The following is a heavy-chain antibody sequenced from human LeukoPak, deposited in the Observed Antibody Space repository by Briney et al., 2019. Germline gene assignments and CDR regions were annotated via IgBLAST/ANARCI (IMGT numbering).Heavy chain of an antibody. V-gene: IGHV3-53*01. CDR3: AREVRGYYFDY. CDR1: GFIVSSNY. CDR2: ISSGGNT. Sequence: GGSLRLSCAASGFIVSSNYMSWVRQAPGKGLEWVSIISSGGNTYYADSVKGRFTISRDISKNTLYLQMNGLRAEDTAVYYCAREVRGYYFDYWCQGTLVTVSS. D-gene: IGHD3-22*01. J-gene: IGHJ4*02.